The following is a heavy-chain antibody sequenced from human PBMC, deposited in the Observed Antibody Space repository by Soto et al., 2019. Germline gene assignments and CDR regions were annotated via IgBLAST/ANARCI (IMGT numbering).Heavy chain of an antibody. D-gene: IGHD3-10*01. CDR3: AKSRYGSGTKEGYFDY. V-gene: IGHV3-23*01. CDR1: GFTCSGYA. CDR2: ISGSGGST. J-gene: IGHJ4*02. Sequence: GGSQRLSCAASGFTCSGYAMSWVRQAPGKGLEWVSAISGSGGSTYYADSVKGRFTISRDNSKNTLYLQMNSLRAEDTAVYYCAKSRYGSGTKEGYFDYWGQGTLVTVSS.